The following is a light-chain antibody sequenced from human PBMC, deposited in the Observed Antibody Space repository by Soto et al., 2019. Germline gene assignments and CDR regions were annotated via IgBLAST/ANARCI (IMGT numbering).Light chain of an antibody. J-gene: IGKJ5*01. V-gene: IGKV1-17*01. CDR2: EAS. CDR3: LQRNTYPVT. CDR1: QGIRND. Sequence: DIQMTQSPSSLSASVGDRVTIACRASQGIRNDLGWYQQKPGKAPKRLIYEASTLQSTVPSRVSGSGSGTEFTLTITCLQPDDSATYYCLQRNTYPVTFGQGTRLEI.